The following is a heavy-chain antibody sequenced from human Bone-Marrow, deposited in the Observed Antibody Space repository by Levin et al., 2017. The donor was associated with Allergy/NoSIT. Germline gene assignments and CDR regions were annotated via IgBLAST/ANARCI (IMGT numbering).Heavy chain of an antibody. Sequence: PGESLKISCAASGFTFTSFWMSWVRQAPGKGLEWVAHIRPDGSDRYYVDSVKGRFTISRDNAKNSMDLQMNSLRVEETAVCDCVGGGYRVGWGQGISVTVSS. CDR3: VGGGYRVG. CDR1: GFTFTSFW. V-gene: IGHV3-7*04. CDR2: IRPDGSDR. J-gene: IGHJ6*02. D-gene: IGHD5-18*01.